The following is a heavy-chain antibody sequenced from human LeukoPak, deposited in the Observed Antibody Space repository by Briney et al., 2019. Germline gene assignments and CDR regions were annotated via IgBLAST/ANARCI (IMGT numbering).Heavy chain of an antibody. D-gene: IGHD1-1*01. CDR1: GGSFSGYY. V-gene: IGHV4-34*01. J-gene: IGHJ3*02. Sequence: PSETLSLTCAVYGGSFSGYYWSWIRQPPGKGLEWIGEINHSGSTNYNPSLKSRVTISVDTSKNQFSLKLSSVTAADTAVYYCARDSNNWNDRGAFDIWGQGTMVTVSS. CDR2: INHSGST. CDR3: ARDSNNWNDRGAFDI.